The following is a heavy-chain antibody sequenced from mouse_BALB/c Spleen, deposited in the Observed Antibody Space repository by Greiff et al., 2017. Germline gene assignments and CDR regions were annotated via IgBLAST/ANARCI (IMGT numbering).Heavy chain of an antibody. V-gene: IGHV5-17*02. CDR3: ATPGAKEYAMDY. J-gene: IGHJ4*01. CDR1: GFTFSSFG. D-gene: IGHD4-1*01. Sequence: EVKLMESGGGLVQPGGSRKLSCAASGFTFSSFGMHWVRQAPEKGLEWVAYISSGSSTIYYADAVKGRFTISRNNPKNTLFLQMTSLRSEDTAMYYCATPGAKEYAMDYWGQGTSVTVSS. CDR2: ISSGSSTI.